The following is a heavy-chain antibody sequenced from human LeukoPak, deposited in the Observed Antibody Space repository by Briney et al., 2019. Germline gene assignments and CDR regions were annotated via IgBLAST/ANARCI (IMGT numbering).Heavy chain of an antibody. CDR3: ASFFCTSGLCYYLDY. CDR2: INTNTGNP. J-gene: IGHJ4*02. V-gene: IGHV7-4-1*02. D-gene: IGHD2-8*01. Sequence: GASVKVSCKASGYTFTSNALGWVRQAPGQGLEWMGWINTNTGNPTYAQGFTGRFVFSLDTSDNTAYLQISSLQAEDTAVYYCASFFCTSGLCYYLDYWGQGTLVTVSS. CDR1: GYTFTSNA.